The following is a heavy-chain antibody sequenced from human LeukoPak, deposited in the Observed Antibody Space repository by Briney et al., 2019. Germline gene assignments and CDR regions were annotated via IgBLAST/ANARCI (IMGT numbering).Heavy chain of an antibody. D-gene: IGHD3-9*01. CDR1: GGSISSYY. Sequence: SETLSLTCTVSGGSISSYYWSWIRQPAGKGLEWIGRIYTSGSTNYNPSLRSRVTMSVDTSKNQFSLKLSSVTAADTAVYYCARDFAGYYDILTGYYNENWFDPWGQGTLVTVSS. CDR2: IYTSGST. J-gene: IGHJ5*02. V-gene: IGHV4-4*07. CDR3: ARDFAGYYDILTGYYNENWFDP.